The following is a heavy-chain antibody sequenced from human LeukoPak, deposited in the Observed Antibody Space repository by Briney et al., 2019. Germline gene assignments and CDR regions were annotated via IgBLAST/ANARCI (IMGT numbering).Heavy chain of an antibody. CDR1: GGTFSSYA. CDR2: IIPIFGTA. Sequence: GASVKVSCKASGGTFSSYAISWVRQAPGQGLEWMGGIIPIFGTANYAQKFQGSVTITTDESTSTAYMELSSLRSEDTAVYYCAREEALTRYCSSTRCYTQSGWFDPWGQGTLVTVSS. J-gene: IGHJ5*02. D-gene: IGHD2-2*02. V-gene: IGHV1-69*05. CDR3: AREEALTRYCSSTRCYTQSGWFDP.